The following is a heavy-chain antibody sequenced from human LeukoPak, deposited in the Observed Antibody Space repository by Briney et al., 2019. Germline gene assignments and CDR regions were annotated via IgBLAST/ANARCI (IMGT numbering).Heavy chain of an antibody. CDR2: IIPFFGTA. CDR1: GGTFSSYA. Sequence: GASAKVSCKASGGTFSSYAISWVRQAPGQGLEWMGGIIPFFGTANYAQKFQGRVTITADESTNTAYMELSSLRSEDTAVYYCARHEEDVVVVVTTSKSYYYYGMDVWGQGTTVTVSS. CDR3: ARHEEDVVVVVTTSKSYYYYGMDV. J-gene: IGHJ6*02. D-gene: IGHD2-15*01. V-gene: IGHV1-69*13.